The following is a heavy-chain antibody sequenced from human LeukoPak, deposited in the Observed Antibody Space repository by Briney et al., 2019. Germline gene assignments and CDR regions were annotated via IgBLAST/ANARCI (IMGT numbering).Heavy chain of an antibody. V-gene: IGHV4-34*01. CDR2: INHSGST. J-gene: IGHJ5*02. CDR1: GGSFSGYY. D-gene: IGHD4-17*01. CDR3: ASTGYGDNWFDP. Sequence: TSETLSLTCAVYGGSFSGYYWSWIRQPPGKGLEWIGEINHSGSTNYSPSLKSRVTILVDTSKNQFSLKLSSVTAADTAAYYCASTGYGDNWFDPWGQGTLVTASS.